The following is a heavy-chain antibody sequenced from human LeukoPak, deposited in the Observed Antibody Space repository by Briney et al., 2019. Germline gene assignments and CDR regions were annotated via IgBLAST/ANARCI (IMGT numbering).Heavy chain of an antibody. D-gene: IGHD1-1*01. CDR3: ATPAGRLERAGTHAFDI. CDR2: FDPEDGET. CDR1: GYTFTSYA. V-gene: IGHV1-24*01. J-gene: IGHJ3*02. Sequence: ASVKVSCKASGYTFTSYAMNWVRQAPGQGLEWMGGFDPEDGETIYAQKFQGRVTMTEDTSTDTAYMELSSLRSEDTAVYYCATPAGRLERAGTHAFDIWGQGTMVTVSS.